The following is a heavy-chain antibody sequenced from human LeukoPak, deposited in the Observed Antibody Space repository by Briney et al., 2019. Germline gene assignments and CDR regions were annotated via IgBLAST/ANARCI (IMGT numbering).Heavy chain of an antibody. CDR3: ARTPPMSYYYDSVGSYFDF. J-gene: IGHJ4*02. D-gene: IGHD3-22*01. Sequence: SQTLSLTCTVSGGSISSGGFYWSWNRPHQGKGLVWIGYIYSSGSTYYNPSLKSRITISEDSSENQFSLKLTSVTAADTAVYYCARTPPMSYYYDSVGSYFDFWGQGTLVTVSS. CDR1: GGSISSGGFY. V-gene: IGHV4-31*03. CDR2: IYSSGST.